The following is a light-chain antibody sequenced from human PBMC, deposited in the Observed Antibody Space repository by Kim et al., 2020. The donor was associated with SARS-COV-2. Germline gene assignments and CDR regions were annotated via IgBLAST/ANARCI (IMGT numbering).Light chain of an antibody. Sequence: SPGERSPLPCRANQSVGLSLAWYQQKPGQPPRLLIYGASDRATGIPARFSGSGSGTDFTLTISSLEPEDFAFYYCQHRLNWPITFGQGTRLEIK. CDR1: QSVGLS. V-gene: IGKV3-11*01. CDR3: QHRLNWPIT. CDR2: GAS. J-gene: IGKJ5*01.